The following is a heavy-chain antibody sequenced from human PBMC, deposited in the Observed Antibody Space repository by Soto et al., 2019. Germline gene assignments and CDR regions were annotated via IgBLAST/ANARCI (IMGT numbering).Heavy chain of an antibody. CDR3: ARDRYYDSGLCPYGMDV. Sequence: QVQLQKSGPGLVKPSQTLSLTCTVPGGSISSGGYYWSWIRQHPGKGLEWIGYIYSSGSTYYNPSLKSRVTISVDTSKNQFSLRLSSVTAADTAVYYCARDRYYDSGLCPYGMDVWGQGTTVTVSS. CDR2: IYSSGST. CDR1: GGSISSGGYY. J-gene: IGHJ6*02. D-gene: IGHD3-22*01. V-gene: IGHV4-31*03.